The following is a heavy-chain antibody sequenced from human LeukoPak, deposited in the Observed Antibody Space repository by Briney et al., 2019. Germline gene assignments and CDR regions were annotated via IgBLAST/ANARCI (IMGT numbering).Heavy chain of an antibody. Sequence: GGSLRLSCAASGFTFSSYAMHWVRQAPGKGLEWVAVISYDGSNKYYADSVKGRFTISRDNSKNTLYLQMNSLRAEDTAVYYCARVSGSYYNLDYWGQGTLVTVSS. V-gene: IGHV3-30*04. CDR2: ISYDGSNK. J-gene: IGHJ4*02. CDR1: GFTFSSYA. CDR3: ARVSGSYYNLDY. D-gene: IGHD1-26*01.